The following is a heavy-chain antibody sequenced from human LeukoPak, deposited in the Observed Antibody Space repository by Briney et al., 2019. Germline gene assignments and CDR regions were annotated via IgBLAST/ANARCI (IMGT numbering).Heavy chain of an antibody. J-gene: IGHJ4*02. CDR1: GFTFSSYS. CDR3: ARSLWFGEPFLFDY. V-gene: IGHV3-21*01. CDR2: ISSSSSYI. D-gene: IGHD3-10*01. Sequence: GGSLRLSCAASGFTFSSYSMNWVRQAPGKGLEWASSISSSSSYIYYADSVKGRFTISRDNAKNSLYLQMNSLRAEDTAVYYCARSLWFGEPFLFDYWGQGTLVTVSS.